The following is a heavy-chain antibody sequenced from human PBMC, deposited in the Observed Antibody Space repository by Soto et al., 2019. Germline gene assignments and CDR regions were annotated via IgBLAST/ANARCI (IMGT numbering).Heavy chain of an antibody. CDR3: AKDHYYDSSGYYYIGDAFDI. J-gene: IGHJ3*02. CDR1: GFTFSSYA. D-gene: IGHD3-22*01. CDR2: ISGSGGST. Sequence: GESLKISCAASGFTFSSYAMSWVRQAPGKGLEWVSAISGSGGSTYYADSVKGRFTISRDNSKNTLYLQMNSLRAEDTAVYYCAKDHYYDSSGYYYIGDAFDIWGQGTMVTVSS. V-gene: IGHV3-23*01.